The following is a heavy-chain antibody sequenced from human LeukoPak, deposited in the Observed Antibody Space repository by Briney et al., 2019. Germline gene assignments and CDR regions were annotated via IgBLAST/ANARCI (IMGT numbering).Heavy chain of an antibody. CDR1: GFTFSSYS. Sequence: SGGSLRLSCAASGFTFSSYSMNWVRQAPGKGLEWVSSISGSSSYIYYADSVKGRFTISRDNAKNSLYLQMNSLRAEDTAVYYCARKYYYDSSGYWVFDYWGQGTPVTVSS. CDR3: ARKYYYDSSGYWVFDY. J-gene: IGHJ4*02. CDR2: ISGSSSYI. V-gene: IGHV3-21*01. D-gene: IGHD3-22*01.